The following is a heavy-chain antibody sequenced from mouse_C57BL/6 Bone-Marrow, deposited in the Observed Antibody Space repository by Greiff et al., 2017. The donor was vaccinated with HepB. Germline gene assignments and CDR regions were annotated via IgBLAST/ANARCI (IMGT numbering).Heavy chain of an antibody. CDR2: INPYNGGT. D-gene: IGHD3-1*01. V-gene: IGHV1-19*01. J-gene: IGHJ3*01. CDR3: ARAESGGFFAY. CDR1: GYTFTDYY. Sequence: VQLQQSGPVLVKPGASVKMSCKASGYTFTDYYMNWVKQSHGKSLEWIGVINPYNGGTSYNQKFKGKATLTVDKSSSTAYMQLSSLTSEDSAVYYCARAESGGFFAYWGQGTLVTVSA.